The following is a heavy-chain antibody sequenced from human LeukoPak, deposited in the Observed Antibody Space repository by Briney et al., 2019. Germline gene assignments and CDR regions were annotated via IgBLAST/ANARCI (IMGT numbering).Heavy chain of an antibody. CDR3: TRVGGLLGFLYYFDY. CDR2: IRSKAYGGTT. Sequence: NPGGSLRLSCTASGFTFGDYAMSWFRQAPGKGLEWVGFIRSKAYGGTTEYAASVKGRFTISRDDSKSIAYLQMNSLKTEDTAVYYCTRVGGLLGFLYYFDYWGQGTLVTVSS. D-gene: IGHD1-26*01. J-gene: IGHJ4*02. V-gene: IGHV3-49*05. CDR1: GFTFGDYA.